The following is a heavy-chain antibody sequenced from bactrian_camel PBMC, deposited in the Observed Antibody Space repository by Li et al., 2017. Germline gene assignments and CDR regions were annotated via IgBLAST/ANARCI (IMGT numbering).Heavy chain of an antibody. Sequence: DVQLVESGGGSVPAGGSLRLTCTGPGYAHSEYCMAWFRQVPGKERGGIAIIDSDGRLSYAEAVEGRFTISKDKANNTLYLQMDSLKSEDTALYYCATRVSSDCTFSTPDGCYSHRGQGTQVTVS. J-gene: IGHJ4*01. CDR1: GYAHSEYC. D-gene: IGHD2*01. CDR2: IDSDGRL. V-gene: IGHV3S42*01.